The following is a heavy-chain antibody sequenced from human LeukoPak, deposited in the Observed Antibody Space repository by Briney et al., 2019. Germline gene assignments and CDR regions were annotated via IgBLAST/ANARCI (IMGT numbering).Heavy chain of an antibody. CDR3: VSFYETY. D-gene: IGHD2/OR15-2a*01. CDR2: INSDGSWT. CDR1: GSYW. J-gene: IGHJ4*02. Sequence: GGSLRLSCAASGSYWMHWVRQAPGKGLVWVSHINSDGSWTSYADSVKGRFTTSKDNAKNTVYLQMNNLRAEHTAVYYCVSFYETYWGRGTLVTVSS. V-gene: IGHV3-74*01.